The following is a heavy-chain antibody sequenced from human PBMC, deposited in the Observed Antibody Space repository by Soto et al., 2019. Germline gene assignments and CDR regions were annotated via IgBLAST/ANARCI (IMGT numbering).Heavy chain of an antibody. CDR2: IIPILGIA. CDR3: ARAYETDSYYFDY. D-gene: IGHD5-12*01. J-gene: IGHJ4*02. Sequence: GASVKVSCKASGGTFSSYTISWVRQAPGQGLEWMGRIIPILGIANYAQKFQGRVTITADKSTSTAYMELSSLRSEDTAVYYCARAYETDSYYFDYWGQGTLVTVSS. CDR1: GGTFSSYT. V-gene: IGHV1-69*02.